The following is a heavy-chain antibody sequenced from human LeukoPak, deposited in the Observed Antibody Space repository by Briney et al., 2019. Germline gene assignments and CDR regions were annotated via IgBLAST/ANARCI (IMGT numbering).Heavy chain of an antibody. CDR2: ISSSSSYI. J-gene: IGHJ3*02. Sequence: PGGSLRLSCAASGFTFSSYSMNWVRQAPGKGLEWVSSISSSSSYIYYADSVKGRFTISRDNAKNSLYLQMNSLRAEDTAVYYCARDLSYYDSSGYWGYAFDIWGQGTMVTVSS. CDR3: ARDLSYYDSSGYWGYAFDI. CDR1: GFTFSSYS. D-gene: IGHD3-22*01. V-gene: IGHV3-21*01.